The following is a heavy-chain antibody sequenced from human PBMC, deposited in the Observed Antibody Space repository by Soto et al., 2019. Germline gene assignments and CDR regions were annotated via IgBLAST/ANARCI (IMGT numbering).Heavy chain of an antibody. Sequence: QVQLVQSGAEVKKPGASVKVSCKASGYTFTSYYMHWVRQAPGQGLEWMGIINPSDGSTDYAQKFQGRVTMTRDTSTNTVYMELSSLRSEDTAVYYCARDRDGGYYFDYWGQGTLVTGSS. CDR2: INPSDGST. CDR3: ARDRDGGYYFDY. V-gene: IGHV1-46*01. D-gene: IGHD4-17*01. CDR1: GYTFTSYY. J-gene: IGHJ4*02.